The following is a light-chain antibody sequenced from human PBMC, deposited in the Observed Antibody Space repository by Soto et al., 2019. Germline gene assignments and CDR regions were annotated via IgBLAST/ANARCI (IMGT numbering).Light chain of an antibody. J-gene: IGKJ4*01. CDR1: QSISGW. CDR3: QQYETFPLT. V-gene: IGKV1-5*03. CDR2: KAS. Sequence: QSPATLSASVGDRVTIGCRASQSISGWLAWYQQKPGKAPKLLIYKASILESGVPSRFSGSGSATEFTLTISSLQPEDFASYYCQQYETFPLTFGGGTKVDIK.